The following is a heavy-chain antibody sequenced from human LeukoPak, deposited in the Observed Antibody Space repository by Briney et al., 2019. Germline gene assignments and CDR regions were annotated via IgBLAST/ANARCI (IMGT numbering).Heavy chain of an antibody. CDR3: AKGRDSSGYSLTPFDY. D-gene: IGHD3-22*01. J-gene: IGHJ4*02. Sequence: GRSLRLSCAASGFTFSSYAMSWVRQAPGKGLEWVSAISGSGGSTYYADSVKGRFTISRDNSKNTLYLQMNSLRAEDTAIYYCAKGRDSSGYSLTPFDYWGQGTLVTVSS. CDR1: GFTFSSYA. V-gene: IGHV3-23*01. CDR2: ISGSGGST.